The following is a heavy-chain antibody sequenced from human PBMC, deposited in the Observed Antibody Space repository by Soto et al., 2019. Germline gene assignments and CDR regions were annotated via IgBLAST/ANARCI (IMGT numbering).Heavy chain of an antibody. CDR3: ASTTVTTWAYYYYGMDV. V-gene: IGHV4-4*02. CDR1: GGSISSSNW. D-gene: IGHD4-17*01. Sequence: QVQLQESGPGLVKPSGTLSLTCAVSGGSISSSNWWSWVRQPPGKGLEWIGEIYHSGSTNYNPSLKSRVTISVDKSKNQFSLKLSSVTAADTAVYYCASTTVTTWAYYYYGMDVWGQGTTVTVSS. CDR2: IYHSGST. J-gene: IGHJ6*02.